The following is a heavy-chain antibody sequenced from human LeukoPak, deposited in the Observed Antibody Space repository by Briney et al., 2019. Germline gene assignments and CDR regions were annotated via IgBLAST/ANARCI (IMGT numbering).Heavy chain of an antibody. D-gene: IGHD2-2*01. J-gene: IGHJ6*03. CDR2: IKQGGSEK. CDR1: GFPFSSYW. CDR3: ARENIEYCSSTSCYGVGRYYYYMDV. V-gene: IGHV3-7*01. Sequence: GGSLRLSCAASGFPFSSYWMSWVRQAPGKGLEWVANIKQGGSEKYYVDCVKGRFTMSRDNAKNSLYLQMNSLRAEDTAVYYCARENIEYCSSTSCYGVGRYYYYMDVWGKGTTVTVSS.